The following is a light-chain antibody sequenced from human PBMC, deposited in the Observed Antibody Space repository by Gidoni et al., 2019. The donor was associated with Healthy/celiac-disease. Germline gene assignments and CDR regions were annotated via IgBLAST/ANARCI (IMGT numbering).Light chain of an antibody. J-gene: IGKJ4*01. CDR3: QQLNSYPVT. V-gene: IGKV1-9*01. Sequence: DIQLTQSPSFLSASVGDRVTITCRASQGISSYLAWYQQKPGKASKLLIYAESTLQSGVPSRFSGSRSGTEFTLTISSLQPEDFANYYCQQLNSYPVTFGGGTKVEI. CDR1: QGISSY. CDR2: AES.